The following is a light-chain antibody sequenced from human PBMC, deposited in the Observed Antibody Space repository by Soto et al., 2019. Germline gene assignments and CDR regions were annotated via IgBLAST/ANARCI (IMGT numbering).Light chain of an antibody. J-gene: IGKJ1*01. Sequence: EIVMTQSPATLSVSPGERATHSCRASQRVSRNLAWYQQKPGQAPRLLIYGASTRATGIPARFSGSWSGTEFTLTISSLQSEDFAVYYCQQYNNWPRTFGQGTKVEIK. CDR3: QQYNNWPRT. CDR2: GAS. CDR1: QRVSRN. V-gene: IGKV3-15*01.